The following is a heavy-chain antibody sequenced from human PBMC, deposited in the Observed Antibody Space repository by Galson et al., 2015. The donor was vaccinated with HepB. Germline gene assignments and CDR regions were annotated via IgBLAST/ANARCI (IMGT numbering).Heavy chain of an antibody. Sequence: SLRLSCAASGFTFSSYAMHWVRQAPGKGLEYVSAISSNGGSTYYADSVKGRFTIFRDNSKNTLYLQMSSLRAEDTAVYYCVKDGLYDYFDYWGQGTLVTVSS. CDR1: GFTFSSYA. CDR2: ISSNGGST. J-gene: IGHJ4*02. CDR3: VKDGLYDYFDY. V-gene: IGHV3-64D*06. D-gene: IGHD3/OR15-3a*01.